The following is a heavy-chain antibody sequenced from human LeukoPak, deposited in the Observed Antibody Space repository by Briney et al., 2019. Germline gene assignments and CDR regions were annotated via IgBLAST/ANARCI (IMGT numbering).Heavy chain of an antibody. D-gene: IGHD2-2*01. Sequence: GGSLRLSCAASGFPLSSYAMSWVRQAPGKGLEWVSAISGSGGSTYYADSVKGRFTISRDNSKNTLYLQMSSLRAEDTAVYYCAKDRPYIVVVPAANDYWGQGTLVTVSS. CDR2: ISGSGGST. CDR1: GFPLSSYA. V-gene: IGHV3-23*01. CDR3: AKDRPYIVVVPAANDY. J-gene: IGHJ4*02.